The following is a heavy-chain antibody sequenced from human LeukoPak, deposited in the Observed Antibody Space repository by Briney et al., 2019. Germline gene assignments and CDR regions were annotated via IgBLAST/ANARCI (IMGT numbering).Heavy chain of an antibody. CDR3: ARSGRYYESSAYYYVVY. CDR2: IYYSGST. Sequence: PSETLSLTCTVSGGSISSNSHYWGWLRPPPGKGLEWIGNIYYSGSTYYNPSLKSRVTISIDTSKNQFSLKLTSVAAADTAVYYCARSGRYYESSAYYYVVYWGQGTLVTVSS. V-gene: IGHV4-39*01. CDR1: GGSISSNSHY. J-gene: IGHJ4*02. D-gene: IGHD3-22*01.